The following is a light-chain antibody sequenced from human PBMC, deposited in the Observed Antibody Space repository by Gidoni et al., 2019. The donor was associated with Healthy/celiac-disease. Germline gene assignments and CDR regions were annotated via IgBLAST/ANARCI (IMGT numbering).Light chain of an antibody. Sequence: EIVLTQSPGTLSLSPGERATLSCRASQSVSANNLAWHQQKPGQAPRLLIYGASSRATGIPDRFSGSGSGTVFTLTISRVEPEDFAVYYCQQYGSSWTFGQGTKVDVK. CDR1: QSVSANN. CDR2: GAS. V-gene: IGKV3-20*01. J-gene: IGKJ1*01. CDR3: QQYGSSWT.